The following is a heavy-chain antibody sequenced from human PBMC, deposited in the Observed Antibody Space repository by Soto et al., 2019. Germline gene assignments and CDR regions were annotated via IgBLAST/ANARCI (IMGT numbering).Heavy chain of an antibody. CDR1: GYSFTSYW. CDR2: IYLGDSDT. D-gene: IGHD2-2*02. V-gene: IGHV5-51*01. J-gene: IGHJ4*02. Sequence: PGESLKLSCKGSGYSFTSYWIGWVRQMPGKGLEWMGIIYLGDSDTRYSPSFQGQVTISADKSISTAYLQWSSLKASDTAMYYCARQTYCSSTSCYTVDSWGQGTLVTVSS. CDR3: ARQTYCSSTSCYTVDS.